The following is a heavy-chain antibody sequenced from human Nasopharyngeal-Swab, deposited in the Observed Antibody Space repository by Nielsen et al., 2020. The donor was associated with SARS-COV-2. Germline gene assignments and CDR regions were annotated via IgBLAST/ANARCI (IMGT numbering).Heavy chain of an antibody. V-gene: IGHV1-18*04. CDR3: ARSPYSSGWYYFDY. CDR2: ISTYSGNT. CDR1: GYNFISYG. J-gene: IGHJ4*02. Sequence: ASVKVSCKASGYNFISYGVTWVRQAPGQGLEWMGWISTYSGNTDYAQKFQGRVTMTTDKSTRTVYMGLRSLRSDDTAVYYCARSPYSSGWYYFDYWGQGTLVTVSS. D-gene: IGHD6-19*01.